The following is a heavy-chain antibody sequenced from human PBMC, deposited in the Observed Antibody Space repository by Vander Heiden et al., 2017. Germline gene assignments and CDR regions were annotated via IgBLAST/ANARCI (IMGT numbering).Heavy chain of an antibody. CDR3: ARVLRGYSYGPGVL. CDR2: ISAYNGNT. V-gene: IGHV1-18*01. D-gene: IGHD5-18*01. Sequence: KASGYTFISYGISWVRQAPGQGLEWMGWISAYNGNTNYAQDFQGRVTMTTDTSTSTAYMELRSLRSDDTAVYYCARVLRGYSYGPGVLWGQGTLVTVSS. J-gene: IGHJ4*02. CDR1: GYTFISYG.